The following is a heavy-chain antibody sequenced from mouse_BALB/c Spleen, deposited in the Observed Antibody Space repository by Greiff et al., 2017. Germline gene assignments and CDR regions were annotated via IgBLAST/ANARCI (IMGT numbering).Heavy chain of an antibody. J-gene: IGHJ4*01. D-gene: IGHD1-2*01. V-gene: IGHV1S34*01. CDR2: ISSYNGAT. CDR3: ATTADSDDHAMDY. Sequence: LVKPGASVKLSCKASGYSFTGYYMPWVKQSHGTSLEWIGYISSYNGATSYNQKFKGKATFTVDTSSSTAYMQFNSLTAEDSAVDYCATTADSDDHAMDYWGQGTSVTVSS. CDR1: GYSFTGYY.